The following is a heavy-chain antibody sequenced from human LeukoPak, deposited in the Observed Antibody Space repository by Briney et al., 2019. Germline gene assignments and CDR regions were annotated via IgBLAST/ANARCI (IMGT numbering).Heavy chain of an antibody. CDR1: GYTFTGYY. CDR3: ARGPSLTTEFDY. J-gene: IGHJ4*02. V-gene: IGHV1-2*02. D-gene: IGHD3-3*01. CDR2: INPNSGGT. Sequence: GESLQISCKASGYTFTGYYMHWVRQAPGQGLEWMGWINPNSGGTNYAQKFQGRVTMTRDTSISTAYMELSRLRSDDTAVYYCARGPSLTTEFDYWGQGTLVTVSS.